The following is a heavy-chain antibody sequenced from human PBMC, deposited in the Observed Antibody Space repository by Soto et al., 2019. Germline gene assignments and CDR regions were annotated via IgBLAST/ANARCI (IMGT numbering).Heavy chain of an antibody. J-gene: IGHJ5*02. V-gene: IGHV1-58*02. CDR2: IVVGSGNT. Sequence: QMQLVQSGPEVKKTGTSVRVSCKASGFTFTSSAMHWVRQARGQRLEWIGWIVVGSGNTNYAQKFQDRVTITRDMSTSTSYVELSSLRSEDTAVYYCGADRATPPYLPGHNWFDPWGQGTLVNVSS. CDR3: GADRATPPYLPGHNWFDP. D-gene: IGHD3-16*01. CDR1: GFTFTSSA.